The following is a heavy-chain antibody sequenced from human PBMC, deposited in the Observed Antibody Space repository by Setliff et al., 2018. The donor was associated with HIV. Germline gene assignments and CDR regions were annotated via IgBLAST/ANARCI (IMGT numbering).Heavy chain of an antibody. Sequence: GPSVKVSCKPSGGTFSSYAITWVRQAPGQGLEWMGGIIPILGVANYAQKFQGRVTITADKSTTTAYMELSSLRSEDTAVYYCTRGRGIIGALVYWGQGTLVTVSS. J-gene: IGHJ4*02. CDR1: GGTFSSYA. D-gene: IGHD2-21*01. CDR3: TRGRGIIGALVY. V-gene: IGHV1-69*10. CDR2: IIPILGVA.